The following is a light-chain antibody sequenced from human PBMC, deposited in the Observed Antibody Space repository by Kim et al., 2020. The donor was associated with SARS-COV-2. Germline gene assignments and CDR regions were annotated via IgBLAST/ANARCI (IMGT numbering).Light chain of an antibody. Sequence: SVSPEQTVSITGSGGVLVNRNVCWSRKKPAQLPVLVINQDTKRPSGIPERFSGADSGKTATLTYGETQVMDVADYNCQAWDSNTWVFGGGTQL. CDR1: VLVNRN. V-gene: IGLV3-1*01. CDR2: QDT. CDR3: QAWDSNTWV. J-gene: IGLJ3*02.